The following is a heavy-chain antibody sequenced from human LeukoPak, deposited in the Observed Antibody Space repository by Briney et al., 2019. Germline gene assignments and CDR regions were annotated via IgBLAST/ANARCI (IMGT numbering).Heavy chain of an antibody. J-gene: IGHJ5*02. V-gene: IGHV1-24*01. D-gene: IGHD5-24*01. Sequence: ASVKVSCKVSGYTLTELSMHWVRQAPGKGLEWMGGFDPEYGKTIYAQKFQGRVTMTRDMSTSTVYMELSSLRSDDTAVYYCARSSWFDPWGQGTLVTVSS. CDR2: FDPEYGKT. CDR3: ARSSWFDP. CDR1: GYTLTELS.